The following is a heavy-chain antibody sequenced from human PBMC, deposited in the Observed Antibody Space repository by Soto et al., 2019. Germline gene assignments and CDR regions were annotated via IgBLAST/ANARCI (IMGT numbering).Heavy chain of an antibody. CDR2: ISSSSSYI. D-gene: IGHD5-12*01. J-gene: IGHJ6*02. V-gene: IGHV3-21*01. CDR3: ARRTSGYGLVDYYYGMDV. CDR1: GFTFSSYS. Sequence: EVQLVESGGGLVKPGGSLRLSCAASGFTFSSYSMNWVRQAPGKGLEWVSSISSSSSYIYYADSVKGRFTISRDNAKNSLYLQMNSLRAEDTAVYYCARRTSGYGLVDYYYGMDVWGQGTTVTVSS.